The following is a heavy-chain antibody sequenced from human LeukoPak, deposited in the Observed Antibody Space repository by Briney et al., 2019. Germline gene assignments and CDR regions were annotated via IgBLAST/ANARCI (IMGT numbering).Heavy chain of an antibody. J-gene: IGHJ6*02. D-gene: IGHD6-25*01. CDR3: ARGHGSGWYYYGMDV. V-gene: IGHV4-34*01. CDR1: GGSFSGYY. CDR2: INHSGST. Sequence: SETLSLTCAVYGGSFSGYYWSWIRQPPGKGLEWIGEINHSGSTNYNPSLKSRVTISVDTSKNQFSLKLSSVTAADTAVYYCARGHGSGWYYYGMDVWGQGTTVTVSS.